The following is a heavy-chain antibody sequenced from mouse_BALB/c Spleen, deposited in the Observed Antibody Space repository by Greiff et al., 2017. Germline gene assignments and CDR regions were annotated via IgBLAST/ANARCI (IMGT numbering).Heavy chain of an antibody. CDR3: ARDTRAYYGNYGGNAMDY. J-gene: IGHJ4*01. V-gene: IGHV2-9*02. CDR2: IWAGGST. D-gene: IGHD2-10*01. Sequence: QVQLQQSGPGLVAPSQSLSITCTVSGFSLTSYGVHWVRQPPGKGLEWLGVIWAGGSTNYNSALMSRLSISKDNSKSQVFLKMNSLQTDDTAMYYCARDTRAYYGNYGGNAMDYWGQGTSVTVSS. CDR1: GFSLTSYG.